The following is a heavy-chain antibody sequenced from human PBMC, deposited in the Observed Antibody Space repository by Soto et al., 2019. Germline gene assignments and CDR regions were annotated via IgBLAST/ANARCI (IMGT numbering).Heavy chain of an antibody. CDR1: GFTLSAHA. V-gene: IGHV3-23*01. CDR2: INGRGDKT. CDR3: ASSSGWYEADSFDM. Sequence: EVQLLESGGGLVQPGGSLSLSCAASGFTLSAHAMNWFRQAPGKGPEWVSTINGRGDKTFYADSVKGRFTISRDDSKNTLYLQMESLSVEYTANYFCASSSGWYEADSFDMWGQGKMVTVSA. J-gene: IGHJ3*02. D-gene: IGHD6-19*01.